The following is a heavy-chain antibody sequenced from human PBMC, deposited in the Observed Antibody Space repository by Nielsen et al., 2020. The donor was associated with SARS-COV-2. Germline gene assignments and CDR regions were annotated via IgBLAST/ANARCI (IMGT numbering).Heavy chain of an antibody. CDR3: ASHYYYDSSGYHYYYGMDV. D-gene: IGHD3-22*01. J-gene: IGHJ6*02. V-gene: IGHV1-18*01. CDR1: GYTFTSYG. Sequence: ASVKVSCKASGYTFTSYGISWVRQAPGQGLEWMGWISAYNGNTNYAQKLQGRATMTTDTSTSTAYMELRSLRSDDTTVYYCASHYYYDSSGYHYYYGMDVWGQGTTVTVSS. CDR2: ISAYNGNT.